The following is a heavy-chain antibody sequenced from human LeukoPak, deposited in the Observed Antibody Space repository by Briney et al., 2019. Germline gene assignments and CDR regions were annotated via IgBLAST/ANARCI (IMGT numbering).Heavy chain of an antibody. V-gene: IGHV3-23*01. D-gene: IGHD2-8*01. J-gene: IGHJ4*02. CDR1: GVTFSSYA. Sequence: PGGSLRLSCAASGVTFSSYAMSWVRQAPGKGLEWVSAISGSGGNTFYADSVKGRFTISRDNSKSTLSLQMNRLRAEDTAVYYCAKEMGVVLMVYALDYWGQGNLVTVSS. CDR2: ISGSGGNT. CDR3: AKEMGVVLMVYALDY.